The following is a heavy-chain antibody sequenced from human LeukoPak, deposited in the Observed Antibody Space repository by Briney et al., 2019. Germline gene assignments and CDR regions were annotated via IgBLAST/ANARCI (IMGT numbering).Heavy chain of an antibody. CDR1: GFTFSSHW. J-gene: IGHJ4*02. D-gene: IGHD5-24*01. CDR2: INSDGSSI. CDR3: TRVGYIDEGIDY. Sequence: GGSLRLSCAASGFTFSSHWMHWVRQAPGKGLVWVSRINSDGSSISYADSVKGRFTISRDNAKNSLYLQMNSLRAEDTAIYYCTRVGYIDEGIDYWGQGTLVTVSS. V-gene: IGHV3-74*01.